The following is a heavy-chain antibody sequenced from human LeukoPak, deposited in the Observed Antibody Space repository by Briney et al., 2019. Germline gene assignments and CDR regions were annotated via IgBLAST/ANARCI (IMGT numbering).Heavy chain of an antibody. J-gene: IGHJ3*02. V-gene: IGHV4-39*06. Sequence: PSETLSLTCTVSGGSISSSSYYWGWIRQPPGKGLEWIGSIYYSGSTYYNPSLKSRVTISVDTSKNQFPLKLSSVTAADTAVYYCARDPYYYDSSGNAFDIWGQGTMVTVSS. D-gene: IGHD3-22*01. CDR1: GGSISSSSYY. CDR3: ARDPYYYDSSGNAFDI. CDR2: IYYSGST.